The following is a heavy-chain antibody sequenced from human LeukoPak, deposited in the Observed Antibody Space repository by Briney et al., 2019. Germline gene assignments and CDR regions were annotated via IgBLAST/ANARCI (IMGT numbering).Heavy chain of an antibody. CDR1: GGSISSYY. Sequence: SETLSLTCTVSGGSISSYYWSWIRQPPGKGLEWSGYIYYSGSTNYNPSLKSRVTISVDTSKNQFSLKLSSVTAADTAVYYCARAHHDSSGYYYVRWFDPWGQGTLSPSPQ. CDR3: ARAHHDSSGYYYVRWFDP. J-gene: IGHJ5*02. CDR2: IYYSGST. D-gene: IGHD3-22*01. V-gene: IGHV4-59*01.